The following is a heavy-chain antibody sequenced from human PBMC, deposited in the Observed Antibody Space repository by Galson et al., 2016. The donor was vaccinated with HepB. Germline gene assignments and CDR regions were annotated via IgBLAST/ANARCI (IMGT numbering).Heavy chain of an antibody. CDR2: ISDSAENT. Sequence: SLRLSCAASGFTFNNFAISWVRQAPGKGLEWVSTISDSAENTYYADSVRGRFTISRDSSKNTLFLQMNSLRAEDTAVYYCAKDHHNNYYYEDFDYWGQGTLVTVSS. CDR3: AKDHHNNYYYEDFDY. V-gene: IGHV3-23*01. CDR1: GFTFNNFA. D-gene: IGHD3-22*01. J-gene: IGHJ4*02.